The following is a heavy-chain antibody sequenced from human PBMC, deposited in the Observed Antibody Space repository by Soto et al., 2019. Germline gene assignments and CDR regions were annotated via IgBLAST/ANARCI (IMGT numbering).Heavy chain of an antibody. V-gene: IGHV1-2*02. Sequence: ASVKVSGKASGYTFTGYYMHWVRQAPGQGLEWMGWINPNSGGTNYAQKFQGRVTMTRDTPISTAYMELSSLRSDDTAVYYCARDYDSSLYYWGQGTLVTVSS. J-gene: IGHJ4*02. CDR1: GYTFTGYY. D-gene: IGHD3-22*01. CDR2: INPNSGGT. CDR3: ARDYDSSLYY.